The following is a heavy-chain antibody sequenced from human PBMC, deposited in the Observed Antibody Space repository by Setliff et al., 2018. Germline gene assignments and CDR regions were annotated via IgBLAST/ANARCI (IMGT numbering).Heavy chain of an antibody. Sequence: SVKVSCKASGGTFSSYAISWVRQAPGQGLEWMGGIIPIFGTANYAQKFQGRVTITADESTSTAYMELSSLRSEDTAVYYCARVLFHCSSTSCYLDAFDIWGQGTMVTV. CDR3: ARVLFHCSSTSCYLDAFDI. J-gene: IGHJ3*02. CDR1: GGTFSSYA. D-gene: IGHD2-2*01. CDR2: IIPIFGTA. V-gene: IGHV1-69*13.